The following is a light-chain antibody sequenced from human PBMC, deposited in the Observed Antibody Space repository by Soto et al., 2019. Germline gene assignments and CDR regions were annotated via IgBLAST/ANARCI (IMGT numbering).Light chain of an antibody. CDR1: QSIGNW. Sequence: DIPMTQSPSSVSASGGDRVTITCRASQSIGNWLAWYQQKPGKAPKLLIYAASTLQGGVPSRFSGSGSGTDFTLTSSSLQPDDFATYYCRRAKSFPLTFGQGTRLEFK. CDR2: AAS. CDR3: RRAKSFPLT. J-gene: IGKJ5*01. V-gene: IGKV1-12*01.